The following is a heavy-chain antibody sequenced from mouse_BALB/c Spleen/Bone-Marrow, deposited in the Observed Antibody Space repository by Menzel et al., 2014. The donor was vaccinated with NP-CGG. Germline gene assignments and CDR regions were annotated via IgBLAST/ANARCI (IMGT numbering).Heavy chain of an antibody. CDR1: GYAFSSSW. Sequence: QVQLQQSGPELVKPGASVKISCKASGYAFSSSWMNWVKQRPGQGLEWIGRIYPGDGDSNYNGKFKGKATLTSDKSSSTAYMQLSSLTSVDSAVYFCARSRGVGKLGLPFDYWGQGTTLTVSS. V-gene: IGHV1-82*01. D-gene: IGHD3-1*01. CDR2: IYPGDGDS. CDR3: ARSRGVGKLGLPFDY. J-gene: IGHJ2*01.